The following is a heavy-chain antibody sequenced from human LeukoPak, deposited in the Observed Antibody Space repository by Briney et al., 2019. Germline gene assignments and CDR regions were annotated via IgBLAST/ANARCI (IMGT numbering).Heavy chain of an antibody. CDR2: ISYDGSNK. J-gene: IGHJ4*02. Sequence: GGSLRLSCAASGFTFSTYGMHWVRQAPGKGLEWVAVISYDGSNKYYADSVKGRFIISRDNSMNTLYLQMNSLRAEDTAVYYCAKGRYEYSSGWDYFDYWGQGTLVTVSS. CDR1: GFTFSTYG. D-gene: IGHD6-19*01. CDR3: AKGRYEYSSGWDYFDY. V-gene: IGHV3-30*18.